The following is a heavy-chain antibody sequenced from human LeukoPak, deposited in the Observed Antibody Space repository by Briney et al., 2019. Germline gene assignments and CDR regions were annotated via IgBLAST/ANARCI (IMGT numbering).Heavy chain of an antibody. CDR2: ISGSGGST. J-gene: IGHJ5*02. CDR1: GFTFSSYA. D-gene: IGHD6-19*01. Sequence: GGSLRLSCAASGFTFSSYAMSWVRQAPGKGLEWVSAISGSGGSTYYADSVKGRFTISSDNSKNTLYLQMNSLRAEDTAVYYCAKDFVFGSGWPNWFDPWGQGTLVTVSS. CDR3: AKDFVFGSGWPNWFDP. V-gene: IGHV3-23*01.